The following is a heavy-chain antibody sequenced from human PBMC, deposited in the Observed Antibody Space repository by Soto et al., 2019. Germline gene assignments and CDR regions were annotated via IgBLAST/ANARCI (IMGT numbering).Heavy chain of an antibody. J-gene: IGHJ6*01. V-gene: IGHV3-33*01. CDR2: IWHDGNNK. Sequence: GRSTRVPYPSLGLNFSNHGRHLVSQATGKGLEWVAIIWHDGNNKYYADSVMGRFISSRDNSDQRRYLQMNSLRAEDTAVYYFPRELGGASGSYGLEVRRQGSPDTVSS. CDR1: GLNFSNHG. CDR3: PRELGGASGSYGLEV. D-gene: IGHD1-26*01.